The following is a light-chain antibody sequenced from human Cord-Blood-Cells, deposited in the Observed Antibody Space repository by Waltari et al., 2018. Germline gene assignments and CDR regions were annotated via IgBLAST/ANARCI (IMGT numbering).Light chain of an antibody. Sequence: QSALTQPASVSGSPGQSIPISCTGTSGDVGGYNYVPWYQQHPGKAPKLMIYDVSKRPSGVSNRFSGSKSGNTASLTISGLQAEDEADYYCSSYTSSSTWVFGGGTKLTVL. CDR3: SSYTSSSTWV. J-gene: IGLJ3*02. V-gene: IGLV2-14*01. CDR1: SGDVGGYNY. CDR2: DVS.